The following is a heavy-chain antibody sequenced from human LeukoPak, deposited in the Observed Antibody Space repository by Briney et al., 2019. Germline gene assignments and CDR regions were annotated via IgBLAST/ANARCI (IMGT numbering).Heavy chain of an antibody. CDR1: GYTFTSYG. Sequence: GASVKVSCKASGYTFTSYGISWVRQAPGQGLEWMGWISAYNGNTNYAQKLQGRVTMTTDTSTSTAYMALRSLRSDDTAVYYCARRLIEGFYYYYYMDVWGKGTTVTVSS. J-gene: IGHJ6*03. D-gene: IGHD2/OR15-2a*01. CDR3: ARRLIEGFYYYYYMDV. CDR2: ISAYNGNT. V-gene: IGHV1-18*01.